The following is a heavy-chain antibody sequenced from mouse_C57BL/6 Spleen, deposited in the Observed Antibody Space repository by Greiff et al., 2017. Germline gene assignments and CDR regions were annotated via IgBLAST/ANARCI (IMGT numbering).Heavy chain of an antibody. Sequence: QVQLKESGPGILQPSQTLSLTCSFSGFSLSTFGMGVGWIRQPSGKGLEWLAHIWWGDDKYYNPALKSRLTIYKATSKNQVFLTLAHVVTADTATYYCAQIEGITTQGDFDYWGQGTTLTVSS. CDR3: AQIEGITTQGDFDY. D-gene: IGHD1-1*01. J-gene: IGHJ2*01. CDR1: GFSLSTFGMG. CDR2: IWWGDDK. V-gene: IGHV8-8*01.